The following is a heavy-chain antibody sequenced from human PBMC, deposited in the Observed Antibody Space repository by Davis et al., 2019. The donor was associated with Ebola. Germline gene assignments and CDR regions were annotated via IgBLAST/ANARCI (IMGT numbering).Heavy chain of an antibody. Sequence: GESLKISCAASGFTFSSYNMNWVRQAPGKGLEWVSYISSSSSTIHYADSVKGRFTISRDNAKNSLYLQMNSLRAEDTAVYYCARSSIAARPGYYYGMDVWGQGTTVTVSS. CDR3: ARSSIAARPGYYYGMDV. J-gene: IGHJ6*02. V-gene: IGHV3-48*04. D-gene: IGHD6-6*01. CDR1: GFTFSSYN. CDR2: ISSSSSTI.